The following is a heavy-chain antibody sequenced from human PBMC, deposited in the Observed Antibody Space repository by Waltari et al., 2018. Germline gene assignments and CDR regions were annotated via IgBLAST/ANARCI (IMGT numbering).Heavy chain of an antibody. CDR2: MYYTGST. J-gene: IGHJ4*02. V-gene: IGHV4-39*07. Sequence: QLQLQESGPGLVKPSETLSLTCSVSGGSISSSSYYWGWIRQPPGKGLEWIGSMYYTGSTYSNPSLKSRVTISIDTSKTQFSLKLSSVTAADTAVYFCAGLSGDYGFDYWGQGTLVTVSS. CDR1: GGSISSSSYY. D-gene: IGHD4-17*01. CDR3: AGLSGDYGFDY.